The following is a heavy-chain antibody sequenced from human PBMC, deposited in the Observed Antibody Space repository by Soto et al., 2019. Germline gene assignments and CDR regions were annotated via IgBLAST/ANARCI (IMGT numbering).Heavy chain of an antibody. V-gene: IGHV3-23*01. Sequence: EVQLLESGGGLVQPGESLRLSCAASDFNFPNYGMTWVRQAPARGLEWVATVSPTGGTPYYADSVKGRFTISRENSENTLYLQMDSLRVEDTATYFCAKGGSRFTIYGVVDSWGQGTVVIVSS. D-gene: IGHD3-3*01. CDR2: VSPTGGTP. J-gene: IGHJ4*02. CDR1: DFNFPNYG. CDR3: AKGGSRFTIYGVVDS.